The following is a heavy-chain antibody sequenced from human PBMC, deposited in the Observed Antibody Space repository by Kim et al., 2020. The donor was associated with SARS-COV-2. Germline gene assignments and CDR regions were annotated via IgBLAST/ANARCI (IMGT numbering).Heavy chain of an antibody. J-gene: IGHJ4*02. D-gene: IGHD2-15*01. CDR3: AKTPPYAVVTYYFDY. Sequence: DSVKGRFTISRDNSKNTLYLQMNSLRAEDTAVYYCAKTPPYAVVTYYFDYWGQGTLVTVSS. V-gene: IGHV3-30*02.